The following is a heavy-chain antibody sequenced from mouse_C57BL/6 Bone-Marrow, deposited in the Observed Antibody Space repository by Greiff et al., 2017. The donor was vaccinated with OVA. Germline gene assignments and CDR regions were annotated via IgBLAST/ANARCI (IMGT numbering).Heavy chain of an antibody. V-gene: IGHV1-64*01. Sequence: VQLQQPGAELVKPGASVKLSCKASGYTFTSYWMHWVKQRPGQGLEWIGMIHPTSGSTNYNEKFKSKATLTVDKSSSTAYMQLSSLTSEDSAVYYCAREGSHYGSSPWFADWGKGTLVTVSA. D-gene: IGHD1-1*01. CDR2: IHPTSGST. CDR3: AREGSHYGSSPWFAD. J-gene: IGHJ3*01. CDR1: GYTFTSYW.